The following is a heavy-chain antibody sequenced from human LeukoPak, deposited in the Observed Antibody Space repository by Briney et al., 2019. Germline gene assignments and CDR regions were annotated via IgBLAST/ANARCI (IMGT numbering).Heavy chain of an antibody. CDR1: GGSISSGSYY. J-gene: IGHJ4*02. V-gene: IGHV4-61*01. CDR3: AKDPYDSSGYYVDY. CDR2: IYYSGST. Sequence: PSETLSLTCTVSGGSISSGSYYWSWIRQPPGKGLEWIGYIYYSGSTNYNPSLKSRVTISVDTAKNQFSLKLSSVTAADTAVYYCAKDPYDSSGYYVDYWGQGTLVTVSS. D-gene: IGHD3-22*01.